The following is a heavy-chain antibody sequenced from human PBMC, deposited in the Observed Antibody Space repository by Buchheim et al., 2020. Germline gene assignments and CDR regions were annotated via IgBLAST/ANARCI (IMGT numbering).Heavy chain of an antibody. CDR3: ARSSGAGYFDY. D-gene: IGHD3-16*01. V-gene: IGHV5-51*01. CDR1: GFGFSSYW. CDR2: VYPGDSDT. Sequence: EVQLVQSGAEVKKPGESLRISCETSGFGFSSYWIAWVRQMPGEGLEWMGIVYPGDSDTRFSPSFPGQVTISADTYIWTAYLQWSSLKASDTAMYYCARSSGAGYFDYWGQGTL. J-gene: IGHJ4*03.